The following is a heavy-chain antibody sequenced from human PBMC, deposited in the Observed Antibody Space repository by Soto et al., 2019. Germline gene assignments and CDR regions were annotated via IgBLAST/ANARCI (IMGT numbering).Heavy chain of an antibody. CDR2: IKSKTDGGTT. Sequence: PGGSLRLSCAASGFTFSNAWMNWVRQAPGKGLEWVGRIKSKTDGGTTDYAAPVKGRFTISRDDSKNTLYLQMNSLKTEDTAVYYCTTLYYDILTGYFDYWGQGTLVTAPQ. D-gene: IGHD3-9*01. V-gene: IGHV3-15*07. CDR1: GFTFSNAW. CDR3: TTLYYDILTGYFDY. J-gene: IGHJ4*02.